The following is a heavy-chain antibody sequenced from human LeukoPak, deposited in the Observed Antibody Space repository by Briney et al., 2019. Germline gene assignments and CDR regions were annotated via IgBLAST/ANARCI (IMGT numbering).Heavy chain of an antibody. J-gene: IGHJ3*01. Sequence: GGSLRLSCAASGFTVSSNYMSWVRQAPGKGLEWVSVMYSGGTTYYADSVKGRFTISRDNSKNTLYLQMNSLRAEDTAVYYCARXNSGSXYAFDXWXQGTMVTVSS. D-gene: IGHD1-26*01. CDR1: GFTVSSNY. V-gene: IGHV3-53*01. CDR3: ARXNSGSXYAFDX. CDR2: MYSGGTT.